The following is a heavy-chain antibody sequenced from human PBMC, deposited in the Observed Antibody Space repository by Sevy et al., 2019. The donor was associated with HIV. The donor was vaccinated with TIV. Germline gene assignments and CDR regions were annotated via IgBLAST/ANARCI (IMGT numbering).Heavy chain of an antibody. J-gene: IGHJ4*02. Sequence: GGSLRLSCAASGFTFSSYSMNRVRQAPGKGLEWVSSISSSSSYIYYADSVKGRFTISRDNAKNSLYLQMNSLRAEDTAVYYCARGRAFGYYYDSSGLGFDYWGQGTLVTVSS. CDR1: GFTFSSYS. CDR2: ISSSSSYI. V-gene: IGHV3-21*01. CDR3: ARGRAFGYYYDSSGLGFDY. D-gene: IGHD3-22*01.